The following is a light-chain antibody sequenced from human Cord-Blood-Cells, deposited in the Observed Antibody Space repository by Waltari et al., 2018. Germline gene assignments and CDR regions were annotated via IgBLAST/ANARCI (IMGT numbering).Light chain of an antibody. Sequence: QSALTQPASVSGSPGQSITISCSGTSSYVGGYTYVPWYQQHPGKAPKLMIYEVLNRPSGVSNRFSGSKSGNTASLTSSGLQAEDEADYYCSSYTSSSTWVFGGGTKLTVL. V-gene: IGLV2-14*01. CDR3: SSYTSSSTWV. CDR1: SSYVGGYTY. CDR2: EVL. J-gene: IGLJ3*02.